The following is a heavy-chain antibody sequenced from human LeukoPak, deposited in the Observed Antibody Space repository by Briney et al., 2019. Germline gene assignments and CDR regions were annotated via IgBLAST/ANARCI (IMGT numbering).Heavy chain of an antibody. J-gene: IGHJ4*02. CDR1: GFTFSSYS. CDR3: AKQWYSSGWPFDY. Sequence: GGSLRLSCAASGFTFSSYSMNWVRQAPGKGLEWVSSISSSSSYIYYADSVKGRFTISRGNAKNSLYLQMNSLRAEDTAVYYCAKQWYSSGWPFDYWGQGTLVTVSS. D-gene: IGHD6-19*01. V-gene: IGHV3-21*04. CDR2: ISSSSSYI.